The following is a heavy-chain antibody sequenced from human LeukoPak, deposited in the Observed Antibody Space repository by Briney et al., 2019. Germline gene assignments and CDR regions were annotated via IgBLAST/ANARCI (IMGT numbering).Heavy chain of an antibody. CDR2: IRYDGDEK. Sequence: GGSLRLSCAASGFTFSSYGMHWVRQVPGKGQEWLSFIRYDGDEKYYGDSVKGRFTISRDNSKKTVYLEMNSLRPEDTALYYCAKAYFLVTSAVTEGINWFDPWAQGTLVTVSS. CDR1: GFTFSSYG. J-gene: IGHJ5*02. D-gene: IGHD3-3*01. CDR3: AKAYFLVTSAVTEGINWFDP. V-gene: IGHV3-30*02.